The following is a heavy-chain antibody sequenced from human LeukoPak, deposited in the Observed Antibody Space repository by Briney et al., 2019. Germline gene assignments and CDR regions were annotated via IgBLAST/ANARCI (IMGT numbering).Heavy chain of an antibody. CDR3: ARVRWLQRYYYYGMDV. CDR2: INPSGGST. V-gene: IGHV1-46*01. D-gene: IGHD5-24*01. CDR1: GYAFTSYY. J-gene: IGHJ6*02. Sequence: ASVKVSCKASGYAFTSYYMHWVRQAPGQGLEWMGIINPSGGSTSHAQKFQGRVTMTRDTSTSTVYMELSSLRSEDTAVYYCARVRWLQRYYYYGMDVWGQGTTVTVSS.